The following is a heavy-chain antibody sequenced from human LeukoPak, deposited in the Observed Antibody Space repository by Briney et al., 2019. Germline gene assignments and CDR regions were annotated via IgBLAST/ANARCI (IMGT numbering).Heavy chain of an antibody. CDR1: GFTFSSYG. CDR3: AKTGGDYYDSSGSDY. CDR2: ISYDGSNK. V-gene: IGHV3-30*18. J-gene: IGHJ4*02. Sequence: QAGGSLRLSCAASGFTFSSYGMHWVRQAPGKGLEWVAVISYDGSNKYYADSVKGRFTISRDNSKNTLYLQMNSLRAEDTAVYYCAKTGGDYYDSSGSDYWGQGTLVTVSS. D-gene: IGHD3-22*01.